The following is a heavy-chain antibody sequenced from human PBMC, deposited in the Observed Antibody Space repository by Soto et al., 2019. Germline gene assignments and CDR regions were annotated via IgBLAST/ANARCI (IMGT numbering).Heavy chain of an antibody. V-gene: IGHV4-34*01. D-gene: IGHD5-12*01. CDR2: INHSGGT. CDR3: ARGVATISLSHFDY. CDR1: GGSFSGYY. Sequence: SETLSLTCAVYGGSFSGYYWSWIRQPPGEGLEWIGEINHSGGTNYNPSLKSRVTISVDTSKNQFSLKLSSVTAADTAVYYCARGVATISLSHFDYWGQGTLVTVSS. J-gene: IGHJ4*02.